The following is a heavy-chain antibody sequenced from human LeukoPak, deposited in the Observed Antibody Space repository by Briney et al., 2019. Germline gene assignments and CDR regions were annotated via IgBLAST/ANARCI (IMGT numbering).Heavy chain of an antibody. Sequence: GGSLRLSCGVSGFTFSSYSMNWVRQAPGKGLEWVANIKPDGSATYYVDFVKGRFTISRDNAKNSLYLQMNNLRADDTAVYYCARGFCSGGVCYRGGFGHWGQGTLVTVSS. CDR2: IKPDGSAT. D-gene: IGHD2-15*01. V-gene: IGHV3-7*03. CDR1: GFTFSSYS. J-gene: IGHJ4*02. CDR3: ARGFCSGGVCYRGGFGH.